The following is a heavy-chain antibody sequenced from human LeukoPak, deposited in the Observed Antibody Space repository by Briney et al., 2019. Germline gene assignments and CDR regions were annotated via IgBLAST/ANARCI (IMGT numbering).Heavy chain of an antibody. D-gene: IGHD2-15*01. CDR2: ISAYNGNT. CDR1: GYPFTGYY. V-gene: IGHV1-18*04. CDR3: ARTVHGVVVVAATPGWFDP. J-gene: IGHJ5*02. Sequence: ASVKVSCKASGYPFTGYYLHWVRQAPGQGLEWMGWISAYNGNTNYAQKLQGRVTMTTDTSTSTAYMELRSLRSDDTAVYYCARTVHGVVVVAATPGWFDPWGQGTLVTVSS.